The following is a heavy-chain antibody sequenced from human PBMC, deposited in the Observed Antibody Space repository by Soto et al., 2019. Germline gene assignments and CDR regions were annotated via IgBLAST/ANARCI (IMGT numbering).Heavy chain of an antibody. CDR3: AMVDNYVTPTPQDV. CDR1: GYIFVNYG. V-gene: IGHV1-18*01. Sequence: QVQLVQSGDEVRKPGSSVKVSCKASGYIFVNYGIAWVRQAPGQGLEWLGWINPYSGNTHYASKFQGRLTMTNDTTTRTDYVDMGSLSADATAVYYCAMVDNYVTPTPQDVWGQGTTVTVSS. J-gene: IGHJ6*02. CDR2: INPYSGNT. D-gene: IGHD4-4*01.